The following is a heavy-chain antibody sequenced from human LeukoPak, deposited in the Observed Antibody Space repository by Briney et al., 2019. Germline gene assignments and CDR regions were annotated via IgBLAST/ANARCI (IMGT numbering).Heavy chain of an antibody. CDR1: GFTFSSYS. Sequence: GVSLRLSCAASGFTFSSYSMNWVRQAPGKGLEWVSSVSSGSSYIYYADSVKGRFTISRDNAKTSLYLQMNSLRAEDTAVYYCARDRGAYSYYYSGVDVWGQGTTVTV. V-gene: IGHV3-21*01. CDR2: VSSGSSYI. D-gene: IGHD3-10*01. CDR3: ARDRGAYSYYYSGVDV. J-gene: IGHJ6*02.